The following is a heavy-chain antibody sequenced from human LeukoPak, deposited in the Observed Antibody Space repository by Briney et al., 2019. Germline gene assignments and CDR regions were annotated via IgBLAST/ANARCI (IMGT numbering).Heavy chain of an antibody. CDR3: ARSGNYGGAY. V-gene: IGHV4-31*03. CDR2: IYYSGST. D-gene: IGHD4-17*01. CDR1: GGSISSINYY. Sequence: SQTLSLTCNVSGGSISSINYYWSWIRQHPGKGLEWIAYIYYSGSTSYNPSLKSRVTISVDTSKNQFSLKLSSVTAADTAVYYCARSGNYGGAYWGPGTLVTVSS. J-gene: IGHJ4*02.